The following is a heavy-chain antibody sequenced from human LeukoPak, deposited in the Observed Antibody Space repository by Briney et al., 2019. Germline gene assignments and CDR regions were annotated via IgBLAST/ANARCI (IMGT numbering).Heavy chain of an antibody. CDR2: IYYSGST. J-gene: IGHJ4*02. Sequence: SETLSLTCTVSGGSISSSSYYWGWIRQPPGKGLEWIGSIYYSGSTYYNPSLKSRVTISVDTSKNQFSLKLSSVTAADTAVYYCAREPHYGSGSYGVDYWGQGTLATVSS. V-gene: IGHV4-39*07. CDR3: AREPHYGSGSYGVDY. CDR1: GGSISSSSYY. D-gene: IGHD3-10*01.